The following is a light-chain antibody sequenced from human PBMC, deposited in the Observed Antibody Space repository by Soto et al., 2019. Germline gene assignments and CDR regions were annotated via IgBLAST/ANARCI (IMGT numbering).Light chain of an antibody. Sequence: IHMTQSPSSLSASVGDRVTITCRASQRITTYLNWYQQKPGKAPKLLISTPTTLQGGVPTRFSDSGSGTNFTLTSSTLQPKEFSACFCQQRYSTPYTFGEGTKLEI. CDR2: TPT. CDR3: QQRYSTPYT. V-gene: IGKV1-39*01. J-gene: IGKJ2*01. CDR1: QRITTY.